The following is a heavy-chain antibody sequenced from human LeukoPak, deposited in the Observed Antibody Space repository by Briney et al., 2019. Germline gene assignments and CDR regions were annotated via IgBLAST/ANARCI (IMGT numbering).Heavy chain of an antibody. D-gene: IGHD4-17*01. CDR2: IYTSGST. J-gene: IGHJ4*02. Sequence: SETLSLTCTVSGGSISSYYWSWIRQPAGKGLEWIGRIYTSGSTNYNPSLKSRVTMSVDTSKNQFSLKLSSVTAADTAVYYRAREREPGYGDYFDYWGQGTLVTVSS. V-gene: IGHV4-4*07. CDR1: GGSISSYY. CDR3: AREREPGYGDYFDY.